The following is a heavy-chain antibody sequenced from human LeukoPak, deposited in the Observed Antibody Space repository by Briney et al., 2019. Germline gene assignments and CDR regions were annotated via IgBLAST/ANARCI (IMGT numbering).Heavy chain of an antibody. J-gene: IGHJ3*02. D-gene: IGHD6-19*01. CDR2: ISYDGSNN. CDR1: GFTFSSYT. CDR3: ARGRGGWDAFDI. V-gene: IGHV3-30*04. Sequence: PGGSLRLSCAASGFTFSSYTMYWVRQAPGKGLEWVAVISYDGSNNYYADSVKGRFSISRDNSKNTVYLQVDSLRTEDTAVYYCARGRGGWDAFDIWGQGTMVTVSS.